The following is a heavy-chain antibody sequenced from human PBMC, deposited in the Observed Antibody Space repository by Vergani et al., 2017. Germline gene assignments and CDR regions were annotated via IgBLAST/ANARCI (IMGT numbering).Heavy chain of an antibody. V-gene: IGHV3-48*01. CDR1: GFTFSSYS. CDR2: ISSSSSTT. Sequence: EVQLVESGGGLVQPGGSLRLSCAASGFTFSSYSMNWVRQAPGKGLEWVSYISSSSSTTYYADSVKGRFTISRDNAKNSLYLQMNSLRAEDTAVYYCAGVMAVGGYGSGSMGYWGQGTLVTVSS. D-gene: IGHD3-10*01. J-gene: IGHJ4*02. CDR3: AGVMAVGGYGSGSMGY.